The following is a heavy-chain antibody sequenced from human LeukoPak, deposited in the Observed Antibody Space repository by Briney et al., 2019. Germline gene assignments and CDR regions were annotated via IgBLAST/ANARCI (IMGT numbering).Heavy chain of an antibody. J-gene: IGHJ4*02. CDR1: GFSFGDYS. V-gene: IGHV3-49*04. D-gene: IGHD2-21*02. CDR3: NRWHISGVSYSSV. Sequence: GGSLRLSCTASGFSFGDYSMNWVRQAPGKGLEWVGFIRHRDGTTEYAASVRGRFSISRDESNRVAYLQMNSLKTEDTAVYHCNRWHISGVSYSSVWGQGTLVTVSS. CDR2: IRHRDGTT.